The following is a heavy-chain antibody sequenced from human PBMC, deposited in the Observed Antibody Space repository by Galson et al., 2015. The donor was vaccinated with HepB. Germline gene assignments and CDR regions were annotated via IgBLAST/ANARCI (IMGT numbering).Heavy chain of an antibody. CDR1: GFIFTSFG. CDR3: ARDTGTYYYDGSGVKHYGMDV. Sequence: SLRLSCAASGFIFTSFGMHWVRQVPGKGLEWVAVTWYDGSNKYSADSAKGRFTISRDNSKNTLYLEMSSLRAEDTAVYYCARDTGTYYYDGSGVKHYGMDVWGQGTTVTVSS. V-gene: IGHV3-33*01. J-gene: IGHJ6*02. D-gene: IGHD3-22*01. CDR2: TWYDGSNK.